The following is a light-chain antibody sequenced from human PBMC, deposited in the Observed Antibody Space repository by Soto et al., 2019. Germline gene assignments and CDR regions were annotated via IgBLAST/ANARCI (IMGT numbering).Light chain of an antibody. CDR3: QQYDDLPYT. V-gene: IGKV1-33*01. Sequence: DIQMTQSPSSLSASIGDRVTITCQASQAISNYLNWYQQKPGKAPKVLIYDASSLETGVPTRFSGRGSGTDFTFTISNLQPEDIATYYCQQYDDLPYTFGQGTKLEI. CDR2: DAS. CDR1: QAISNY. J-gene: IGKJ2*01.